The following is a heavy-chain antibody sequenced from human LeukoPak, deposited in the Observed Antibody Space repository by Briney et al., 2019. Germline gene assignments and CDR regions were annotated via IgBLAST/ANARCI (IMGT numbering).Heavy chain of an antibody. D-gene: IGHD3-10*01. CDR1: GYSFADYY. Sequence: ASVKVSCKASGYSFADYYMHWVRQAPGQGLEWMGWIKPNSGGTRSAQKFQGRVTMTRDTSTGTAYMELSSLRYDDTAVYYCATNILVRGIINWFDPWGQGTLVTVSS. V-gene: IGHV1-2*02. CDR3: ATNILVRGIINWFDP. J-gene: IGHJ5*02. CDR2: IKPNSGGT.